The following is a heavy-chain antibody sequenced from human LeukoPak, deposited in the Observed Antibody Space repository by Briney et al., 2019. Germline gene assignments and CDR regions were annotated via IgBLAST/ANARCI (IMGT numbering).Heavy chain of an antibody. J-gene: IGHJ6*02. CDR1: GFTVSSNY. D-gene: IGHD1-14*01. Sequence: GGSLRLSCAASGFTVSSNYMSWVRQAPGKGLEWVSVIYSGGSTYYADSVKGRFTISRHNSKNTLYLQMNSLRAEDTAVYYCAGVKNPIDYYYGMDVWGQGTTVTVSS. V-gene: IGHV3-53*04. CDR2: IYSGGST. CDR3: AGVKNPIDYYYGMDV.